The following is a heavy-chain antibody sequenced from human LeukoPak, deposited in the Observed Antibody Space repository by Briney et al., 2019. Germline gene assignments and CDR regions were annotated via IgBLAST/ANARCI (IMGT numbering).Heavy chain of an antibody. CDR1: GDSISSSHW. J-gene: IGHJ4*02. CDR3: VRFLLGFGFYFDF. V-gene: IGHV4-28*06. CDR2: IYYSGTA. Sequence: SETLSLTCAVSGDSISSSHWWGWIRQPPGQGLEYIGYIYYSGTAHYNPSLKSRVAMSVDTSKNQFSLKLSSVTASDTAVYYCVRFLLGFGFYFDFWGQGTLVTVSS. D-gene: IGHD3-16*01.